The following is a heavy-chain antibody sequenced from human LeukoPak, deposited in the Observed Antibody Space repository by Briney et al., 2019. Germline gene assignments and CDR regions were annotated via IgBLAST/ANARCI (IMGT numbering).Heavy chain of an antibody. J-gene: IGHJ6*02. CDR2: IYYSGST. CDR1: GGSISSYY. D-gene: IGHD3-9*01. V-gene: IGHV4-59*01. Sequence: NSSETLSLTCTVSGGSISSYYWSWIRQPPGKGLEWIGYIYYSGSTNYNPSLKSRVTISVDTSKNQFSLKLSSVTAADTAVYYCARDGNILTGPYGMDVWGQGTTVTVSS. CDR3: ARDGNILTGPYGMDV.